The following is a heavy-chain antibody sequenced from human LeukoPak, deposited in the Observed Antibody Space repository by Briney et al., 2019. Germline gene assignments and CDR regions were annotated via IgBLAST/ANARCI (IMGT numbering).Heavy chain of an antibody. Sequence: SETLSLTCAVSSGSFTDYYWSWIRQSPGRGLEWIGEINQSGSTNNNPSLKSRVIISMDTSKTQFSLNLSSVTAADTAVYYCARDFDSSGYYPFYWGQGTPVTVSS. V-gene: IGHV4-34*01. CDR3: ARDFDSSGYYPFY. D-gene: IGHD3-22*01. CDR2: INQSGST. J-gene: IGHJ4*02. CDR1: SGSFTDYY.